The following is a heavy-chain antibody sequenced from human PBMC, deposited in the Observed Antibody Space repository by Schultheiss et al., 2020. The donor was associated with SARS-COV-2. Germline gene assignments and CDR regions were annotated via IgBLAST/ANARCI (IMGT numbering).Heavy chain of an antibody. Sequence: KVSCKGSGYSFTSYWIGWVRQMPGKGLEWMGIIYPGDSDTRYSPSFQGQVTISADKSISTAYLQWSSLKASDTAMYYCATAYYDFWSGYRDIWGQGTMVTVSS. CDR1: GYSFTSYW. CDR3: ATAYYDFWSGYRDI. D-gene: IGHD3-3*01. J-gene: IGHJ3*02. CDR2: IYPGDSDT. V-gene: IGHV5-51*01.